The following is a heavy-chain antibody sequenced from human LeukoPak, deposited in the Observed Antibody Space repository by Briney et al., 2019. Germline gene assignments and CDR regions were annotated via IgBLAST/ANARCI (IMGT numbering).Heavy chain of an antibody. J-gene: IGHJ3*02. V-gene: IGHV4-34*01. CDR1: GGSFSGYY. CDR3: ARHPATFGVVIIAVAFDI. Sequence: PSETLSLTCAVYGGSFSGYYWSWIRQPPGKGLEWIGEINHSGSTNYNPSLKSRVTISVDTSKNQFSLKLSSVTAADTAVYYCARHPATFGVVIIAVAFDIWGQGTMVTVSS. D-gene: IGHD3-3*01. CDR2: INHSGST.